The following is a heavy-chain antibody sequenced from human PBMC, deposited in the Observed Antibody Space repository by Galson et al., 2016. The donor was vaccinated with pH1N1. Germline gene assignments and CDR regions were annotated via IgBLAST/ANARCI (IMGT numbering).Heavy chain of an antibody. Sequence: SLRLSCAASGLTFNKYGMHWVRQAPGKGLEWVAVISYDGSNKYYADSVKGRFTISRDDSKNMLYLQMNSLRAEDTAVYYCAKVVRGSSWPSFDYWGQGTLVTVSS. J-gene: IGHJ4*02. V-gene: IGHV3-30*18. CDR1: GLTFNKYG. CDR2: ISYDGSNK. CDR3: AKVVRGSSWPSFDY. D-gene: IGHD6-13*01.